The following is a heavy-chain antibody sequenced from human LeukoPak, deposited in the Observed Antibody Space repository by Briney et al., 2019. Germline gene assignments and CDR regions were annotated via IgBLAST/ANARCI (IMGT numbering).Heavy chain of an antibody. CDR2: IYYSGST. V-gene: IGHV4-59*08. Sequence: PSETLSLTCTVSGGSLRNYYWGWIRQPPGKGLEWIGYIYYSGSTNYNPSLKSRVTISVATSRNQFYLKLKSVTAADTAVYFCARLLPVVAGTSYFPHRGQGTLVTVSS. CDR1: GGSLRNYY. J-gene: IGHJ1*01. CDR3: ARLLPVVAGTSYFPH. D-gene: IGHD6-19*01.